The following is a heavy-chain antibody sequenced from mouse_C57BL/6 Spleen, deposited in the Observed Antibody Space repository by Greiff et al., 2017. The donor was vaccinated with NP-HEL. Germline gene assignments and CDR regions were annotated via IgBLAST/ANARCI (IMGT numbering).Heavy chain of an antibody. D-gene: IGHD2-1*01. CDR1: GFTFSDAW. Sequence: EVKLVESGGGLVQPGGSMKLSCAASGFTFSDAWMDWVRQSPEKGLEWVAEIRNKANNHATYYAESVKGRFTISRDDSKSSVYLQMNSLRAEDTGIYYCTLRRIGNYLAWFAYWGQGTLVTVSA. CDR3: TLRRIGNYLAWFAY. J-gene: IGHJ3*01. V-gene: IGHV6-6*01. CDR2: IRNKANNHAT.